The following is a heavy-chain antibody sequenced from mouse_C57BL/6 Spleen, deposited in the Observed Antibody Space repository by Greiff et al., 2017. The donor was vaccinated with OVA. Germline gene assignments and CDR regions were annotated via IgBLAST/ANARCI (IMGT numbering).Heavy chain of an antibody. CDR2: ISGGGGNT. D-gene: IGHD1-1*01. CDR3: ARVLLPVYLDY. V-gene: IGHV5-9*01. Sequence: EVKLMESGGGLVKPGGSLKLSCAASGFTFSSYTMSWVRQTPEKRLEWVATISGGGGNTYYPDSVKGRFTISRDNAKNTLYLQMSSLRSEDTALYYCARVLLPVYLDYWGQGTTLTVSS. J-gene: IGHJ2*01. CDR1: GFTFSSYT.